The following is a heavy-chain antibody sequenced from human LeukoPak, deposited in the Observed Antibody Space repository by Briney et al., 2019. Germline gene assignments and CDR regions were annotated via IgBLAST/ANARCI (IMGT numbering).Heavy chain of an antibody. V-gene: IGHV3-23*01. D-gene: IGHD4-17*01. CDR3: AKTYGDYVNYYYYMDV. CDR1: GFTFSSYA. CDR2: ISGSGGST. J-gene: IGHJ6*03. Sequence: PGGSLRLSCAASGFTFSSYAMSWVRQAPGRGLEWVSAISGSGGSTYYADSVKGRFTISRDNSKNTLCLQMNSLRAEDTAVYYCAKTYGDYVNYYYYMDVWGKGTTVTVSS.